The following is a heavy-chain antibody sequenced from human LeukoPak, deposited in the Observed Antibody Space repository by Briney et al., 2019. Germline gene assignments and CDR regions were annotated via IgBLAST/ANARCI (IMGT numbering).Heavy chain of an antibody. CDR3: ARASFLEPMYY. J-gene: IGHJ4*02. D-gene: IGHD3-3*01. CDR2: ISSSSSYI. CDR1: GFTFSSYS. V-gene: IGHV3-21*01. Sequence: GGSLRLSCAASGFTFSSYSMNWVRQAPGKGLEWVSSISSSSSYIYYADSVRGRFTISRDSAKNSLYLQMNSLRAEDTAVYYCARASFLEPMYYWGQGTLVTGSS.